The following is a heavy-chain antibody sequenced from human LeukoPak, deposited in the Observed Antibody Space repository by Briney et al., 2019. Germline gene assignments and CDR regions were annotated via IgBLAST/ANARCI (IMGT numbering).Heavy chain of an antibody. CDR1: GGSISSYY. J-gene: IGHJ4*02. CDR3: ARSYYDFWSGYSLAY. D-gene: IGHD3-3*01. V-gene: IGHV4-59*01. CDR2: IYYSGST. Sequence: PSETLSLTCTVSGGSISSYYWSWIRQPPGKGLEWIGYIYYSGSTNYNPSLKSRVTISVDTSKNRFSLKLSSVTAADTAVYYCARSYYDFWSGYSLAYWGQGTLVTVSS.